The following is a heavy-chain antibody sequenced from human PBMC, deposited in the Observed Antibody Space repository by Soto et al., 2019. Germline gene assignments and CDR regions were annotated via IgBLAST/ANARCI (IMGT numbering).Heavy chain of an antibody. CDR2: MHYTGFS. CDR1: GDSVTSHY. V-gene: IGHV4-59*02. J-gene: IGHJ6*03. D-gene: IGHD3-10*01. Sequence: SETLSLTSSFSGDSVTSHYLTWIRQSPEKGLEWIGYMHYTGFSHYNPSLKSRVTISGDRSKNQFTLQLSSVTAADTAVYYCARLVTNGSGSYYTRGYYYYLDVWGKGTTVTVSS. CDR3: ARLVTNGSGSYYTRGYYYYLDV.